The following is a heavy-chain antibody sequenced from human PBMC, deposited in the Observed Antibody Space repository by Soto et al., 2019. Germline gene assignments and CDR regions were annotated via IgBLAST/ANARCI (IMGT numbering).Heavy chain of an antibody. V-gene: IGHV3-30*18. J-gene: IGHJ4*02. CDR1: GFTFSSYG. CDR3: AKAQLPQYSSGCVDY. CDR2: ISYDGSNK. Sequence: LRLSCAASGFTFSSYGMHWVRQAPGKGLEWVAVISYDGSNKYYADSVKGRFTISRDNSKNTLYLQMNSLRAEDTAVYYCAKAQLPQYSSGCVDYWGQGTLVTVSS. D-gene: IGHD6-19*01.